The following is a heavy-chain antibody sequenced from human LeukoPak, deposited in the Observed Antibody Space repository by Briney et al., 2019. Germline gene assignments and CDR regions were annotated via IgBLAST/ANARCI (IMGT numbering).Heavy chain of an antibody. Sequence: SVKVSCKASGGTFSSYAISWVRQAPGQGLEWMGGIIPIFGTANYAQKFQGRVTITADESTSTAYMELSSLRSEDTAVYYCARDPSNTSGRFEYFDSWGQGTLVTVSS. CDR1: GGTFSSYA. CDR2: IIPIFGTA. D-gene: IGHD6-19*01. V-gene: IGHV1-69*13. J-gene: IGHJ4*02. CDR3: ARDPSNTSGRFEYFDS.